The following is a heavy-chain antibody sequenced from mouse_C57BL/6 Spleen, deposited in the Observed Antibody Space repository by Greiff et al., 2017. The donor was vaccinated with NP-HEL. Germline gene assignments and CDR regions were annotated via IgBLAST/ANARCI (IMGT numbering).Heavy chain of an antibody. D-gene: IGHD2-4*01. CDR2: ISNGGGST. V-gene: IGHV5-12*01. CDR1: GFTFSDYY. Sequence: EVMLVESGGGLVQPGGSLKLSCAASGFTFSDYYMYWVRQTPEKRLEWVAYISNGGGSTYYPDTVKGRFTISRDNAKNTLYLQMSRLKSEDTAMYYCARSYYDSLYAMDYWGQGTSVTVSS. CDR3: ARSYYDSLYAMDY. J-gene: IGHJ4*01.